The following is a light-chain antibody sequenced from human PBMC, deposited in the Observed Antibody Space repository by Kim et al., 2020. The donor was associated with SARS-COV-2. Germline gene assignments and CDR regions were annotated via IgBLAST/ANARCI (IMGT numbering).Light chain of an antibody. Sequence: VGDRVTITCQASQDISNYLNWYQQKPGKAPKLLIYDASNLETGVPSRFSGSGSGTDFTFTISSLQPEDIATYYCQQYDNLLYSFTFGPGTKVDIK. CDR1: QDISNY. CDR2: DAS. CDR3: QQYDNLLYSFT. V-gene: IGKV1-33*01. J-gene: IGKJ3*01.